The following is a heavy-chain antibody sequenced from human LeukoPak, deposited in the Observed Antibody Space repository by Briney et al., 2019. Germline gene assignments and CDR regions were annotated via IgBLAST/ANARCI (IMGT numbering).Heavy chain of an antibody. CDR2: ISGYNGNT. CDR3: ARGSMTGAKFLAFEI. Sequence: ASVKVSCKASGYPFTTYGIAWVRQAPGQGLEWMGWISGYNGNTNYAQKLQGRVTMTTDTSTSTANMELRSLRFDDTAVYYCARGSMTGAKFLAFEIWGQGTMVTVSS. CDR1: GYPFTTYG. D-gene: IGHD1-20*01. J-gene: IGHJ3*02. V-gene: IGHV1-18*01.